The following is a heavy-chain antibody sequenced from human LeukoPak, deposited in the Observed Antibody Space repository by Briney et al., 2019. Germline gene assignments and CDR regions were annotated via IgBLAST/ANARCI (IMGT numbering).Heavy chain of an antibody. Sequence: SETLSLTCTVSGGSINSSSYYWGWIRQPPGKGLEWIGSIYYSGSTYYNPSLKSRFTISVDTSQNQFALKLSSVTAPDTAVYYCARGSGSYYYMDVWGKGTTVTVSS. CDR3: ARGSGSYYYMDV. CDR2: IYYSGST. D-gene: IGHD1-26*01. J-gene: IGHJ6*03. CDR1: GGSINSSSYY. V-gene: IGHV4-39*06.